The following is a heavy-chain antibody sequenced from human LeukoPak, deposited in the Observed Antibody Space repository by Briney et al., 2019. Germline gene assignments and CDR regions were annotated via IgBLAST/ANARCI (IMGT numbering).Heavy chain of an antibody. CDR2: IYTSGST. J-gene: IGHJ4*02. V-gene: IGHV4-61*02. CDR3: ASSTLWFGELLYYFDY. D-gene: IGHD3-10*01. CDR1: GGSISSGSYY. Sequence: PSQTLSLTCTVSGGSISSGSYYWSWIRQPAGTGLEWIGRIYTSGSTNYNPSLKSRVTISVDTSKNQFSLKLSSVTAADTAVYYCASSTLWFGELLYYFDYWGQGTLVTVSS.